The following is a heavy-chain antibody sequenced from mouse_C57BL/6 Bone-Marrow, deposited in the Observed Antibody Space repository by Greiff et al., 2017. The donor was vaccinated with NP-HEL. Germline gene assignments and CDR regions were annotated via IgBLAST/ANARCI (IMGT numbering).Heavy chain of an antibody. CDR3: ARSLSYYYED. CDR2: IYPRSGNT. J-gene: IGHJ2*01. D-gene: IGHD1-1*01. Sequence: QVQLKESGAELARPGASVKLSCKASGYTFTSYGISWVKQRTGQGLEWIGEIYPRSGNTYYNEKFKGKATLTADKSSSTAYMELRSLTSEDSAVYFCARSLSYYYEDWGQGTTLTVSS. V-gene: IGHV1-81*01. CDR1: GYTFTSYG.